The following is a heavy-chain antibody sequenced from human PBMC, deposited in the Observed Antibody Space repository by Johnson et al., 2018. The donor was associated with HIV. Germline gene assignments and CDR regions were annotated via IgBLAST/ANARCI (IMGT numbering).Heavy chain of an antibody. D-gene: IGHD3-3*01. Sequence: QVQLVESGGGVVQPGRSLRLSCAASGFTFSDYYMSWVRQAPGKGLEWVSYISSRDSTIYYADSVKGRFTISRDNAKNSLYLQMNSLRGEDTAVYYCARGSITSFGVVNPHAVEIWGQGTIVTVSS. J-gene: IGHJ3*02. CDR1: GFTFSDYY. V-gene: IGHV3-11*04. CDR2: ISSRDSTI. CDR3: ARGSITSFGVVNPHAVEI.